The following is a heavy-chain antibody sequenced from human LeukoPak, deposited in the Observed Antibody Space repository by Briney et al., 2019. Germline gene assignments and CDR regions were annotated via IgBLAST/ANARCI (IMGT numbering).Heavy chain of an antibody. CDR1: GFSFRSYS. V-gene: IGHV3-21*04. D-gene: IGHD3-10*01. J-gene: IGHJ4*02. Sequence: GVSLRLSCAASGFSFRSYSMNWVRQAPGKGLEWVSFISSSSTYIYYADSMKGRFTISRDNAKNSLYLQMNSLRAEDTAVYYCAREHYGSGSYSDYWGQGTLVTVSS. CDR2: ISSSSTYI. CDR3: AREHYGSGSYSDY.